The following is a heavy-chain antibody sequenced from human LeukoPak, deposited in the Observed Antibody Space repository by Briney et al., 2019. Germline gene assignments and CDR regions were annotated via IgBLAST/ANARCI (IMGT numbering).Heavy chain of an antibody. Sequence: GGSLRLSCAASGFTFSSYNMNWVRQAPGKGLEWVSSISSSSSYIYYADSVKGRFTISRDNAKNSLYLQMNSLRAEDTAVYYCARGIAVAGTPYFDYWGQGTLVTVSS. J-gene: IGHJ4*02. CDR1: GFTFSSYN. V-gene: IGHV3-21*01. D-gene: IGHD6-19*01. CDR2: ISSSSSYI. CDR3: ARGIAVAGTPYFDY.